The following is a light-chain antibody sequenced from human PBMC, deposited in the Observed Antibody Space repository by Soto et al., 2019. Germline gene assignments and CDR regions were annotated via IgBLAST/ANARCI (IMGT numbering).Light chain of an antibody. Sequence: DIQMTQSPSTLSASVGDRVTITCRASQSISSWLAWYQQKPGKAPKLLIYKASSLGSGVPSRFSGSGSGTEFTLTISSLQPDDFATYYCQQYNSYSSITFGQGTRLEIK. CDR3: QQYNSYSSIT. V-gene: IGKV1-5*03. CDR2: KAS. J-gene: IGKJ5*01. CDR1: QSISSW.